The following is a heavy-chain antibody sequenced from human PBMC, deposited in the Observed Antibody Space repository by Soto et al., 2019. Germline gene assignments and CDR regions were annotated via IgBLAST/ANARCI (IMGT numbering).Heavy chain of an antibody. CDR2: ISYDGSNK. Sequence: GGSLRLSCAASGFTFSSYGMHWARQAPGKGLEWVAVISYDGSNKYYADSVKGRFTISRDNSKNTLYLQMNSLRAEDTAVYYCAKGSWRMTTVSYWGQGTLVTVSS. D-gene: IGHD4-17*01. V-gene: IGHV3-30*18. CDR1: GFTFSSYG. CDR3: AKGSWRMTTVSY. J-gene: IGHJ4*02.